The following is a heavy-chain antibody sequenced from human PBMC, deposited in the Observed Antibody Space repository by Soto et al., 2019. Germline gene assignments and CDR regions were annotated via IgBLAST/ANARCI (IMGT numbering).Heavy chain of an antibody. D-gene: IGHD4-17*01. Sequence: PSETLSLTCAVSGGSISSSNWWSWVRQPPGKGLEWIGEIYHSGSTNYNPSLKSRVTISVDKSKNQFSLKLSSVTAADTAVYYCARAATVAYRDFDYWGQGTLVTVSS. CDR3: ARAATVAYRDFDY. J-gene: IGHJ4*02. V-gene: IGHV4-4*02. CDR1: GGSISSSNW. CDR2: IYHSGST.